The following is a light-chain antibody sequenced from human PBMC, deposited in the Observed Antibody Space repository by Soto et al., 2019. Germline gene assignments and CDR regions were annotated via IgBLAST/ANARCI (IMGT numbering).Light chain of an antibody. CDR3: QQYINWPLYT. V-gene: IGKV3-15*01. CDR2: DAS. J-gene: IGKJ2*01. CDR1: QSVGGN. Sequence: EIVMTQSPATLSVSPGERATLSCRASQSVGGNLAWYQQRPGRAPRLLIYDASTRATDIPARFSGSGSGTEFTLTISSLQSEDFALYYCQQYINWPLYTFGQGTKLEIK.